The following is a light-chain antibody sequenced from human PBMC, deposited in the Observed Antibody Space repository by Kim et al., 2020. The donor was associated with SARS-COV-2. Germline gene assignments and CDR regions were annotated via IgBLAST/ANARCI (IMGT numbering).Light chain of an antibody. CDR2: AAS. V-gene: IGKV1-27*01. CDR3: QKYNSIPLT. CDR1: QSISNY. Sequence: ASVGDRVTITCRASQSISNYLAWYQQKPGKGPNLLIYAASTLQLGVPSRFSGSGSGTDFTLTISSLQPEDVATYYCQKYNSIPLTFGGGTKVDIK. J-gene: IGKJ4*01.